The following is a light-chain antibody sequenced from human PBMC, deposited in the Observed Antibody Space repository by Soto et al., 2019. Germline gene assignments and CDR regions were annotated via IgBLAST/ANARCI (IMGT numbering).Light chain of an antibody. CDR1: QSIRSD. CDR2: TTS. J-gene: IGKJ1*01. CDR3: QHYNSYSEA. Sequence: DIQMTQSPSSLSASVGDRVTITCRASQSIRSDLNWYQQRPGKAPKLLIYTTSNLESGVPSRFSGSGSGTEFTLTISSLQPDDFATYYCQHYNSYSEAFGQGTKVELK. V-gene: IGKV1-5*01.